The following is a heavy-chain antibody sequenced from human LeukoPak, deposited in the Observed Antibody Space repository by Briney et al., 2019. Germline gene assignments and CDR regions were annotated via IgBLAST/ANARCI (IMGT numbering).Heavy chain of an antibody. CDR2: ISGSGGST. CDR1: GFTFSSYA. J-gene: IGHJ3*02. Sequence: GGSLRLSCAASGFTFSSYAMSWVRQAPGKGLEWVSAISGSGGSTYYADSVKGRFTISRDNSKNTLHLQMNNLRAEDTAVYYCAKSRSSTSKDDAFDIWGQGTMVTVSS. D-gene: IGHD2-2*01. V-gene: IGHV3-23*01. CDR3: AKSRSSTSKDDAFDI.